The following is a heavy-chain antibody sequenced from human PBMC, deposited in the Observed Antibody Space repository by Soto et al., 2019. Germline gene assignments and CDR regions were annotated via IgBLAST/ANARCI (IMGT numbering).Heavy chain of an antibody. CDR1: GGSFSGYY. CDR2: INHSGST. Sequence: SETLSLTYAVYGGSFSGYYWSRIRQPPGKGLEWIGEINHSGSTNYNPSLKSRVTISVDTSKNQFSLKLSSVTAADTAVYYCARVGGYYGSGSYPRRPSFFDYWGQGTLVTVS. CDR3: ARVGGYYGSGSYPRRPSFFDY. D-gene: IGHD3-10*01. J-gene: IGHJ4*02. V-gene: IGHV4-34*01.